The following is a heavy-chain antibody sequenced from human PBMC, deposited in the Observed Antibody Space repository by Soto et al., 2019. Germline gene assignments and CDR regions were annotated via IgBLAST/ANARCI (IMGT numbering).Heavy chain of an antibody. Sequence: EVQLVESGGGLVQPGGSLRLSCAASGFTFSRYAMNWVRQAPGKGLEWVSYINHDSGTIYYADSVKGRFTISRDNANNLLSLQMDSLRAEGTAVYSCARDRGYTGYDFAYWGQGTLVTVSS. CDR2: INHDSGTI. D-gene: IGHD5-12*01. V-gene: IGHV3-48*01. J-gene: IGHJ4*02. CDR1: GFTFSRYA. CDR3: ARDRGYTGYDFAY.